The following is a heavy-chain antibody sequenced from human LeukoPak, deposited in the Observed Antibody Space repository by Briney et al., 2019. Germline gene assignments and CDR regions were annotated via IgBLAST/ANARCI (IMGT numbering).Heavy chain of an antibody. J-gene: IGHJ6*03. CDR1: GGTFSSYA. CDR2: IIPIFGTA. CDR3: ARGYCSGGSCYSGTLYYMDV. Sequence: SVTVSCKASGGTFSSYAISWVRQAPGPGLEWMRGIIPIFGTANYAQKFQGRVTITTDESTSTAYMELSSLISEDTAVYYCARGYCSGGSCYSGTLYYMDVWGKGTTVTVSS. D-gene: IGHD2-15*01. V-gene: IGHV1-69*05.